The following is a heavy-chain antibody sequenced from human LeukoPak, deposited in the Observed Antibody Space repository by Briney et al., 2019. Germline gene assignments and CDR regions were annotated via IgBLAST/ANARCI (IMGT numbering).Heavy chain of an antibody. D-gene: IGHD3-16*02. Sequence: GGSLRLSCAASGFTFSNYAMSWVRQAPGKGLEWVSAISGSGGSTYYADSVKGRFTISRDNSKNTLYLQMNSLRAEDTAVYYCAKDRGPYVWGSYRPHFDYWGQGTLVTVSS. V-gene: IGHV3-23*01. J-gene: IGHJ4*02. CDR2: ISGSGGST. CDR1: GFTFSNYA. CDR3: AKDRGPYVWGSYRPHFDY.